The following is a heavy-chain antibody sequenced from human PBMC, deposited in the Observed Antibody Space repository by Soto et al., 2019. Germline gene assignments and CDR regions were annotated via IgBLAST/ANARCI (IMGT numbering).Heavy chain of an antibody. D-gene: IGHD1-26*01. J-gene: IGHJ4*02. CDR3: AKGAGSYSDFDY. CDR2: ISYDGSNK. Sequence: PGGSLRLSCAASGFTFSSYGMHWARQAPGKGLEWVAVISYDGSNKYYADSVKGRFTISRDNSKNTLYLQMNSLRAEDTAVYYCAKGAGSYSDFDYWGQGTLVTVSS. CDR1: GFTFSSYG. V-gene: IGHV3-30*18.